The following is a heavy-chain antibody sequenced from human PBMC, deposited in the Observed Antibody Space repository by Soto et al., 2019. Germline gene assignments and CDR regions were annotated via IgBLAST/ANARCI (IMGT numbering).Heavy chain of an antibody. D-gene: IGHD1-26*01. CDR2: ISGSGGST. CDR3: AKDIQGWELLFDY. J-gene: IGHJ4*02. Sequence: EVQLLESGGGLVQPGGSLRLSCAASGFTFSSYAMSWVRQAPGKGLEWVSAISGSGGSTYYADSVKGRFTISRDNSKNTLSLQMNSLRAEDTAVYYCAKDIQGWELLFDYWGQGTLVTVSS. V-gene: IGHV3-23*01. CDR1: GFTFSSYA.